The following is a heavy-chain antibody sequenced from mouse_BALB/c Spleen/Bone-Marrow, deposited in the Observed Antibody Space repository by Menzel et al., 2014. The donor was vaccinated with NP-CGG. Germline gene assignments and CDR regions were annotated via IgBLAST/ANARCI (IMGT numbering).Heavy chain of an antibody. CDR1: GYTFTDYY. V-gene: IGHV1-84*02. J-gene: IGHJ4*01. CDR3: ANLGRYAMDY. CDR2: IYPGSGNT. Sequence: VQLQQSGPELVKPGASVKISCKASGYTFTDYYINWVKQKPGQGLEWIGWIYPGSGNTKYNEKFKGKATLTVDTSSSXXXXXLSSLTAEDTAVYFCANLGRYAMDYWGQGTSVTVSS. D-gene: IGHD3-1*01.